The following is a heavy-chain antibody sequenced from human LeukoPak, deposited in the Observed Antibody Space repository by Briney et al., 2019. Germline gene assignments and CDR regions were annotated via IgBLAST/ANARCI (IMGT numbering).Heavy chain of an antibody. V-gene: IGHV4-38-2*01. J-gene: IGHJ5*02. D-gene: IGHD3-10*01. CDR1: GFTFTDHY. CDR2: IYYSGST. CDR3: ARMVERGWFDP. Sequence: GSLRLSCAASGFTFTDHYVDWVRQAPGKGLEWVGYIYYSGSTYYNPSLKSRVTISVDTSKNQFSLKLSSVTAADTAVYYCARMVERGWFDPWGQGTLVTVSS.